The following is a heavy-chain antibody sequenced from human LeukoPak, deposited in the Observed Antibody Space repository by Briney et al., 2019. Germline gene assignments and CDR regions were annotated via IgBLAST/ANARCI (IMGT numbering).Heavy chain of an antibody. J-gene: IGHJ5*02. CDR3: AKNYDGSGYHVGFDP. D-gene: IGHD3-22*01. V-gene: IGHV3-23*01. CDR1: GFTFSSYA. CDR2: ISGSGGTT. Sequence: SGGSLRLSCAASGFTFSSYAMSWVREAPGKGLEWVSAISGSGGTTFYADSVKGRFTISRDNSKNTLYLQMSSLRAEDTAVYYCAKNYDGSGYHVGFDPWGRGTLVTVSS.